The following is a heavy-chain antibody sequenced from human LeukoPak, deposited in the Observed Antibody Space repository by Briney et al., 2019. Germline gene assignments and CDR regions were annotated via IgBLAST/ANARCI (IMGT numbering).Heavy chain of an antibody. CDR3: AREVSGDSRGYYFDY. Sequence: GGSLRLSCAASGFTVSRNYVSWVRQAPGKGLEWVSVIYSGGSTYYADSVKGRFTISRDNSKNTLYLQMNSLRAEDTAVYYCAREVSGDSRGYYFDYWGQGTLVTVSS. J-gene: IGHJ4*02. D-gene: IGHD3-22*01. V-gene: IGHV3-53*01. CDR2: IYSGGST. CDR1: GFTVSRNY.